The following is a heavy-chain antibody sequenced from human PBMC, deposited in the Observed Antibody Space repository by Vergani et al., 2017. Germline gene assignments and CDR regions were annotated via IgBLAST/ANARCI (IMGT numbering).Heavy chain of an antibody. V-gene: IGHV3-21*01. D-gene: IGHD3-3*01. CDR2: ISSSSSYI. CDR1: GFTFSSYS. J-gene: IGHJ4*02. CDR3: ARDVTRGIFGVPFDY. Sequence: EVQLVESGGGLVKPGGSLRLSCAASGFTFSSYSMNWVRQAPGKGLEWVSSISSSSSYIYYAGSVKGRFTISRDNAKNSLYLQMNSLRAEDTAVYYCARDVTRGIFGVPFDYWGQGTLVTVSS.